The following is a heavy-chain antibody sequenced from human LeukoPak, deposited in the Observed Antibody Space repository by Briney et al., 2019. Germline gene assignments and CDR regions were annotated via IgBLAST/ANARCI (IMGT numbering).Heavy chain of an antibody. CDR1: GFTFSSYS. CDR3: ARDSGVVVMVDP. CDR2: ISSSSSYI. Sequence: IPGGSLRLSCATSGFTFSSYSMNWVRQAPGKGLEWVSSISSSSSYIYYADSVEGRFTISRDNAKNSLYLQMNSLRAEDTAVYYCARDSGVVVMVDPWGQGTLVTVSP. V-gene: IGHV3-21*01. J-gene: IGHJ5*02. D-gene: IGHD2-15*01.